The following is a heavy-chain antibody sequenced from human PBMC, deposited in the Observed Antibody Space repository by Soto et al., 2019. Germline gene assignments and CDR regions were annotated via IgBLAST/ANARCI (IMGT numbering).Heavy chain of an antibody. Sequence: EVQLLESGGGLVPPGGSLKLSCAASGFTFRINGMSWVRQAPGKGPEGISTINSNAVTTHYADSVKGRFTISRDNSRNTLDLHMGSLRAEDTATYYCVAWVSAHFDFWGQGTLVTVSS. D-gene: IGHD2-8*01. CDR1: GFTFRING. CDR3: VAWVSAHFDF. V-gene: IGHV3-23*01. J-gene: IGHJ4*02. CDR2: INSNAVTT.